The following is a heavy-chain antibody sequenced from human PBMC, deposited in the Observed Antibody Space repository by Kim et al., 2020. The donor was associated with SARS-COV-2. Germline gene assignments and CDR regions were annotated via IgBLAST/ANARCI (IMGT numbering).Heavy chain of an antibody. J-gene: IGHJ6*02. Sequence: GGSLRLSCAASGFTFSSYGMHWVRQAPGKGLEWVAVISYDGSNKYYADSVKGRFTISRDNSKNTLYLQMNSRRAEDTAVYYCAKDAPGYYYDSSGTRYYYSYGMDVWGQGTTVTVSS. CDR3: AKDAPGYYYDSSGTRYYYSYGMDV. CDR2: ISYDGSNK. V-gene: IGHV3-30*18. CDR1: GFTFSSYG. D-gene: IGHD3-22*01.